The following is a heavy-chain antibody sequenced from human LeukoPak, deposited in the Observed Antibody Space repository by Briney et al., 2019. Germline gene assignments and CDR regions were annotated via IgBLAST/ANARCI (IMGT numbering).Heavy chain of an antibody. CDR2: ITSDGSRT. Sequence: GGSLRLSCAASGGTFSNYPRKWVRQAPGKGLEWVAAITSDGSRTYNADSVKGGFTIARENTKNTLYMQMNSQRAEDTAVYYCAQGTTVTPDSWGQGTLVTVSS. J-gene: IGHJ5*01. V-gene: IGHV3-23*01. D-gene: IGHD1-14*01. CDR3: AQGTTVTPDS. CDR1: GGTFSNYP.